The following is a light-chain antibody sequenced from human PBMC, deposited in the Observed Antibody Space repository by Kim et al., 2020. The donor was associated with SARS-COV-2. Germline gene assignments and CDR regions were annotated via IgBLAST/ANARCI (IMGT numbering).Light chain of an antibody. V-gene: IGKV3D-15*01. CDR2: GAS. CDR3: QQYIKWPHT. Sequence: VSPGDRATFSCRASQSVASNLAWYQQKAGQAPRLLIYGASDRATGIPARFRGSGSETEFTLTISSLQSEDSAIYFCQQYIKWPHTFGQGTKLEI. J-gene: IGKJ2*01. CDR1: QSVASN.